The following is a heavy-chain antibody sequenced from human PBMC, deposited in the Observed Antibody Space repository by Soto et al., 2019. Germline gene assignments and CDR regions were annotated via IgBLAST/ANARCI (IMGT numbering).Heavy chain of an antibody. Sequence: QVQLVQSGAEVKKPGASVKVSCKASGYTFTSYAMHWVRQAPGQRLEWMGWINAGNGNTKYSQKFQGRVTITRDTSXSXAXXELSSLRSEDTAVYYCAREARAIAAAGQPTDWFDPWGQGTLVTVSS. CDR1: GYTFTSYA. CDR3: AREARAIAAAGQPTDWFDP. V-gene: IGHV1-3*01. D-gene: IGHD6-13*01. J-gene: IGHJ5*02. CDR2: INAGNGNT.